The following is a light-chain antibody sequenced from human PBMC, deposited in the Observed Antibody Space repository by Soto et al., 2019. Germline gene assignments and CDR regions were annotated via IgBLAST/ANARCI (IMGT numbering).Light chain of an antibody. CDR1: SSDVGGYNY. CDR3: SSYTRSSTLFYV. J-gene: IGLJ1*01. V-gene: IGLV2-14*01. CDR2: DVS. Sequence: QSVLTQPASVSGSPGQSITISCTGTSSDVGGYNYVSWYQQHPGKAPKLMIYDVSNRPSGVSNRFYGSKSGNTASLTISGLQAEDEADYYCSSYTRSSTLFYVFGTGTKLTVL.